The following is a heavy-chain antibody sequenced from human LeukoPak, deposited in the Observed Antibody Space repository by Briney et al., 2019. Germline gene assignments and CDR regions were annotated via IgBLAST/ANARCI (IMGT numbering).Heavy chain of an antibody. V-gene: IGHV1-46*01. CDR3: ARAALGRRLPFDY. Sequence: ASVKVSCKAPGYPFTTYYLNWVRQAPGQGLEWMGLINPTGGSTNYAQKFQGRVTMTRDTSTSTVYMELGSLTSEDTALYFCARAALGRRLPFDYWGQGTLVTVSS. J-gene: IGHJ4*02. D-gene: IGHD3-16*01. CDR2: INPTGGST. CDR1: GYPFTTYY.